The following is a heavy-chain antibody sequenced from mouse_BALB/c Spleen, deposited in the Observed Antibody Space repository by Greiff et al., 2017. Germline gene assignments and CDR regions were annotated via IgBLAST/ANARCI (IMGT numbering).Heavy chain of an antibody. D-gene: IGHD1-1*01. CDR3: ARNSLRSSYYYAMDY. J-gene: IGHJ4*01. CDR1: GFSLTSYG. CDR2: IWSGGST. Sequence: QVHVKQSGPGLVQPSQSLSITCTVSGFSLTSYGVHWVRQSPGKGLEWLGVIWSGGSTDYNAAFISRLSISKDNSKSQVFFKMNSLQANDTAIYYCARNSLRSSYYYAMDYWGQGTSVTVSS. V-gene: IGHV2-2*02.